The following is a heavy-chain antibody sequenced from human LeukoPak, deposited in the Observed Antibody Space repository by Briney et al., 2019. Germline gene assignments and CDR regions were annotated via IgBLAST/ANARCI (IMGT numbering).Heavy chain of an antibody. CDR3: ATGNYNRPFDN. Sequence: GGSLRLSCAASGFTFSDYWMHWVRQAPRKGLVWVSRIKSDGGLPNYAASVKDRFPISRSNTKNTLYPQMNSLRAEGTAVYYCATGNYNRPFDNWGQGTLVTVSS. CDR2: IKSDGGLP. J-gene: IGHJ4*02. V-gene: IGHV3-74*01. CDR1: GFTFSDYW. D-gene: IGHD1-7*01.